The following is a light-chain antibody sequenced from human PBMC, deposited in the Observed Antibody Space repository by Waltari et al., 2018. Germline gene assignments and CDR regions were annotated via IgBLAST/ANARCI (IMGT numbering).Light chain of an antibody. Sequence: QSALTQPASVSGSPGQSITISCTGTSRYVGGYNYVSWYQQHPGKAPKLMIYEVSNRPSGVSNRFSGSKSGNTASLTISGLQAEDEADYYCSSYTSSLVVFGGGTKLTVL. J-gene: IGLJ2*01. CDR1: SRYVGGYNY. CDR2: EVS. CDR3: SSYTSSLVV. V-gene: IGLV2-14*01.